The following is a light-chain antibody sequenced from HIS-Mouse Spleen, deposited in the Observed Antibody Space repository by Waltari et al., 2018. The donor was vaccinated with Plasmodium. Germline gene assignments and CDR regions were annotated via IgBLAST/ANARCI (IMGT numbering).Light chain of an antibody. Sequence: SSELTQPPSVSVSPGQTARIPCSGDALPKNYAYWYQQKSGQAPVLGIYEDSKRPSGIPERFSGSSSGTMATLTISGAQVEDEADYYCYSTDSSGNHRVFGGGTKLTVL. J-gene: IGLJ3*02. CDR1: ALPKNY. CDR3: YSTDSSGNHRV. CDR2: EDS. V-gene: IGLV3-10*01.